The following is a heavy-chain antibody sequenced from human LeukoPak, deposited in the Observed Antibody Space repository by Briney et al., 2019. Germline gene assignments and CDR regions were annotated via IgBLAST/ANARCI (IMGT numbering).Heavy chain of an antibody. D-gene: IGHD3-9*01. J-gene: IGHJ4*02. CDR1: GFTVSSNY. CDR2: IYSGGST. Sequence: GGSLRLSCAASGFTVSSNYMSWVRQAPGQGLEWVSVIYSGGSTYYADYVKGRFTISRDNSKNTLYLQMNSLRAEDTAVYYCARDSIRILTGRSGSDYWGQGTLVTVSS. V-gene: IGHV3-66*01. CDR3: ARDSIRILTGRSGSDY.